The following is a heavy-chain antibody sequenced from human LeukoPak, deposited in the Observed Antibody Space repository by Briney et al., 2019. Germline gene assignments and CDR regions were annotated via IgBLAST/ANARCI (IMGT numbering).Heavy chain of an antibody. CDR3: ARHRRYSSGWYGDYFDY. CDR1: GGSISSSSYY. CDR2: IYYSGST. J-gene: IGHJ4*02. D-gene: IGHD6-19*01. Sequence: SETLSLTCTVSGGSISSSSYYWGWIRQPPGKGLEWIGSIYYSGSTYYNPSLKSRVTISVDTSKNQFSLKLSSVTAADTAVYYCARHRRYSSGWYGDYFDYWGQGTLVTVSS. V-gene: IGHV4-39*01.